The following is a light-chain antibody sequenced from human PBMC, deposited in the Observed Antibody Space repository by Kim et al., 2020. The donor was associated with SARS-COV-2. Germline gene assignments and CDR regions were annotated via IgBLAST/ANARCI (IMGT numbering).Light chain of an antibody. Sequence: QTATLTCTGNSNNAGNQGASWLQHHQGHPPKVLSYRSNNRPSGISERLSASRSGNTASLTITGLQPEDEADYYCSAWDSSLNAVVFGGGTQLTVL. CDR2: RSN. CDR3: SAWDSSLNAVV. J-gene: IGLJ2*01. CDR1: SNNAGNQG. V-gene: IGLV10-54*01.